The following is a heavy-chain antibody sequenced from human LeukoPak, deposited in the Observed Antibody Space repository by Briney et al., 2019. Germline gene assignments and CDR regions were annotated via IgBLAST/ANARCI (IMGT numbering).Heavy chain of an antibody. CDR2: VSGDGHNA. J-gene: IGHJ5*01. V-gene: IGHV3-23*01. Sequence: GGSLRLSCAASVFSFSTYAMTWVRQAPGKGLEWVSAVSGDGHNAYYADSVKGRFTISRDSSRSTLYLQMNSLRAEDTAVYYCAKNGGHALYDSWGQGTLVTVSS. D-gene: IGHD2-2*02. CDR1: VFSFSTYA. CDR3: AKNGGHALYDS.